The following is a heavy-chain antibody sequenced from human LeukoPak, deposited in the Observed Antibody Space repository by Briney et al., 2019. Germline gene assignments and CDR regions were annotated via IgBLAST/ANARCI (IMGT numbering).Heavy chain of an antibody. V-gene: IGHV3-23*01. D-gene: IGHD2-2*01. Sequence: GGSLRLSCAASGFTFSCYAMSWVRQAPGKGLEWVSAISGSGGSTYYADSVKGRFTISRDNSKNTLYLQMNSLRAEDTAVYYCAKDQIVVVPAATDYYYYYYMGVWGKGTTVTVSS. CDR3: AKDQIVVVPAATDYYYYYYMGV. CDR1: GFTFSCYA. J-gene: IGHJ6*03. CDR2: ISGSGGST.